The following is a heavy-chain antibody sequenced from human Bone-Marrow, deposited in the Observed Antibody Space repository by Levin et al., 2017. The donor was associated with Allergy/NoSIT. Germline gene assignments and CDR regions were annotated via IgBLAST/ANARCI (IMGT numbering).Heavy chain of an antibody. CDR2: IWYDGSNK. D-gene: IGHD4-17*01. Sequence: LSLTCAASGFTFSSYGMHWVRQAPGKGLEWVAVIWYDGSNKYYADSVKGRFTISRDNSKNTLYLQMNSLRAEDTAVYYCARDGGTTVTFFDYWGQGTLVTVSS. CDR1: GFTFSSYG. J-gene: IGHJ4*02. CDR3: ARDGGTTVTFFDY. V-gene: IGHV3-33*01.